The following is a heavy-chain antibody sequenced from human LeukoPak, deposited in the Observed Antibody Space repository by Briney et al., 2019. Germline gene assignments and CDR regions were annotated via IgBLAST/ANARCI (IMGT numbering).Heavy chain of an antibody. D-gene: IGHD2-2*01. Sequence: GGSLRLSCAASGFTFSSYAMSWVRQAPGKGLEWVSAISSSGSGTYYPDSVKGRFTISRDNSKNTLYLQMNSLRVEDTAVYYCAKDGDIVVVPAAILERGYMDVWGKGTTVTVSS. J-gene: IGHJ6*03. CDR1: GFTFSSYA. V-gene: IGHV3-23*01. CDR2: ISSSGSGT. CDR3: AKDGDIVVVPAAILERGYMDV.